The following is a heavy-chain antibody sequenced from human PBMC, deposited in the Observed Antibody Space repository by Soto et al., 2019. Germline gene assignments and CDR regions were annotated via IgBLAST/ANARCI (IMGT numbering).Heavy chain of an antibody. Sequence: ASVKVSCKVSGYTLTELSMHWVRQAPGKGLEWMGGFDPEDGETIYAQKFQGRVTMAEDTSTDTAYMELSSLRSEDTAVYYCATVSGLLFRWFDPWGQGTLVTVSS. CDR3: ATVSGLLFRWFDP. V-gene: IGHV1-24*01. CDR2: FDPEDGET. J-gene: IGHJ5*02. CDR1: GYTLTELS. D-gene: IGHD3-3*01.